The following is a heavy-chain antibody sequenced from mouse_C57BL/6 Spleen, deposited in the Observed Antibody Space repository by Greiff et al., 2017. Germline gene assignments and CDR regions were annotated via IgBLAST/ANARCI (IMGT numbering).Heavy chain of an antibody. CDR3: GRRGKWFAD. Sequence: QVQLQQPGAELVKPGASVKMSCKASGYTFTSYWITWVKQRPGQGLEWIGDIYPGSGSTNYNEKFKSKATLTVERSSSTAYMQLSSLASEDSAVYYCGRRGKWFADRGTGVMVTVSA. J-gene: IGHJ3*01. CDR2: IYPGSGST. V-gene: IGHV1-55*01. CDR1: GYTFTSYW.